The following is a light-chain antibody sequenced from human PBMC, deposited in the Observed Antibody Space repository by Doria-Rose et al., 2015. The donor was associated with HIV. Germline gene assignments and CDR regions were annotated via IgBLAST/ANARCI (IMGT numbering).Light chain of an antibody. V-gene: IGKV3-20*01. Sequence: TQSPGTLSLSPGERATLSCRASQSVSATYLAWYQQRPGQSPRLLIYGASSRATDIPDRFSGSGSGTDFTLTISRLEPEDLAVYYCHQYASSRTFGQGTKVEIK. J-gene: IGKJ1*01. CDR3: HQYASSRT. CDR1: QSVSATY. CDR2: GAS.